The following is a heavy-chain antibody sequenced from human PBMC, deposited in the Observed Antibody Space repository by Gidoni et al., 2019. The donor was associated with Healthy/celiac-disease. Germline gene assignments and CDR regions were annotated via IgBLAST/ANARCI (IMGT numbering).Heavy chain of an antibody. V-gene: IGHV3-48*02. CDR1: GFTFSSYR. Sequence: EVQLVESGGGLVQPGGSLRLSWADSGFTFSSYRMNWVRQAPGKGLEWVSYISSSSSTRYYADSVKGRFTISRDNAKNSLYLQMNSLRDEDTAVYYCARDPTQNHSPFDYWGQGTLVTVSS. CDR2: ISSSSSTR. J-gene: IGHJ4*02. CDR3: ARDPTQNHSPFDY.